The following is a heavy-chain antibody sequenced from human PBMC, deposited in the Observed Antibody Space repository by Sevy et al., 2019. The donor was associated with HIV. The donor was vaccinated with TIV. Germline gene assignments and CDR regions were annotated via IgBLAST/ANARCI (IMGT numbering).Heavy chain of an antibody. D-gene: IGHD2-2*01. V-gene: IGHV4-34*01. Sequence: SETLSLTCAVYGGSFSGYYWSWIRQPPGKGLEWIGEINHSGSTNYNPSLKSRVTISVETSNNKISLKLSSVTAADTAVYYCARVWAAGYCSSNSCSKTYYYYGMDVWGQGTTVTVSS. CDR1: GGSFSGYY. CDR2: INHSGST. CDR3: ARVWAAGYCSSNSCSKTYYYYGMDV. J-gene: IGHJ6*02.